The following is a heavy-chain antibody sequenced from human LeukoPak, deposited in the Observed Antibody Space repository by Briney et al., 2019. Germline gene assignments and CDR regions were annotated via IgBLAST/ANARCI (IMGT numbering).Heavy chain of an antibody. V-gene: IGHV4-39*07. CDR2: INHSGST. CDR3: ARGWVLAAAGMLFDP. J-gene: IGHJ5*02. D-gene: IGHD6-13*01. Sequence: KPSETLSLTCTVSGGSISSSSYYWGWIRQPPGKGLEWIGEINHSGSTNYNPSLKSRVTISVDTSKNQFSLKLSSVTAADTAVYYCARGWVLAAAGMLFDPWGQGTLVTVSS. CDR1: GGSISSSSYY.